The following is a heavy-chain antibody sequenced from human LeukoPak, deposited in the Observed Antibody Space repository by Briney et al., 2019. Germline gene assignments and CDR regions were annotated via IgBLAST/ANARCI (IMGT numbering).Heavy chain of an antibody. Sequence: PSQTLSLTCTVSGGSISSGSYYWSRIRQPAGKGLEWIGRIYTSGSTNYNPSLKSRVTISVDTSKNQFSLKLSSVTAADTAVYYCARGDGYIIDYWGQGTLVTVSS. D-gene: IGHD5-24*01. CDR3: ARGDGYIIDY. CDR2: IYTSGST. J-gene: IGHJ4*02. V-gene: IGHV4-61*02. CDR1: GGSISSGSYY.